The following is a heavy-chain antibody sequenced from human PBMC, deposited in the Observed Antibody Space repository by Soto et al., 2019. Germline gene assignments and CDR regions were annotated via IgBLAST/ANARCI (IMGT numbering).Heavy chain of an antibody. J-gene: IGHJ4*02. Sequence: ASVKVSCKASGGTISSYAISWVRQAPGQGLEWMGWINAGNGNTKYSQKFQGRVTITRDTSASTAYMELSSLRSEDTAVYYCARLGGPNNYWGQGTLVTVSS. CDR1: GGTISSYA. D-gene: IGHD2-15*01. CDR2: INAGNGNT. V-gene: IGHV1-3*01. CDR3: ARLGGPNNY.